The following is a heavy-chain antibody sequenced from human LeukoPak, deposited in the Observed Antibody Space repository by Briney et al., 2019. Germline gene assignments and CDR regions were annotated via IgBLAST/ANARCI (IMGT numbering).Heavy chain of an antibody. CDR3: ARASDTSWPFDF. D-gene: IGHD2-2*01. Sequence: GASVKVSCKASGYAFTTIGIMWVRQAPGQGLEWMGWISTSKTYTRYAQKVQGRATLTTDPSTSTAYLELTSLTSDDTAVYFCARASDTSWPFDFWGQGTKVTVSS. J-gene: IGHJ4*02. CDR2: ISTSKTYT. V-gene: IGHV1-18*01. CDR1: GYAFTTIG.